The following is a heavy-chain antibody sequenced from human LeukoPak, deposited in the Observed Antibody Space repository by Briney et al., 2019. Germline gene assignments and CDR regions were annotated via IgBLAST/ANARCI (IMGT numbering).Heavy chain of an antibody. J-gene: IGHJ3*01. V-gene: IGHV3-21*01. CDR3: ARVHAFDL. Sequence: TGGSLRLSCAASGFTLSSYAMNWVCQAPGKGLEWVSYISSSSSYIYYADSVKGRFTISRDNAKNSLYLQTNSLRAEDTAVYYCARVHAFDLWGRGTIVTVSS. CDR2: ISSSSSYI. CDR1: GFTLSSYA.